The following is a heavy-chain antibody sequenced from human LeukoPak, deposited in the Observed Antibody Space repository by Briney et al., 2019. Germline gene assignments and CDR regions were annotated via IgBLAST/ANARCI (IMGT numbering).Heavy chain of an antibody. V-gene: IGHV1-18*01. CDR2: ISAYNGNT. CDR1: GYTFTSYG. Sequence: ASVKVSCKASGYTFTSYGISWVRQAPGQGLEWMGWISAYNGNTNYAQKLQGRVTMTTDTSTGTAYMELRSLRSDDTAVYYCARDFGYSSGWYNGFDIWGQGTMVTVSS. D-gene: IGHD6-19*01. J-gene: IGHJ3*02. CDR3: ARDFGYSSGWYNGFDI.